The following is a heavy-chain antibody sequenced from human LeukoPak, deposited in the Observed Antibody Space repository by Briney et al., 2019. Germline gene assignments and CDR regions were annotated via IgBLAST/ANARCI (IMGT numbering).Heavy chain of an antibody. V-gene: IGHV3-9*01. CDR3: ARDRVGTSYYYYYGMDV. CDR2: ISWNSGSI. CDR1: GFTFDDYA. Sequence: QPGRSLRLSCAASGFTFDDYATHWVRQAPGKGLEWVSGISWNSGSIGYADSVKGRFTISRDNAKNSLYLQMNSLRAEDTAVYYCARDRVGTSYYYYYGMDVWGQGTTVTVSS. J-gene: IGHJ6*02. D-gene: IGHD2-2*01.